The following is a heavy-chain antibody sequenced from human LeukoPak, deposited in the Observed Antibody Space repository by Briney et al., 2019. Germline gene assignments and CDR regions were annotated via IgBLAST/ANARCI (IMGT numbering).Heavy chain of an antibody. Sequence: SETLSLTCTVSGGSISSGGYYWSWIRQPPGKGLEWIGYIYHSGSTYYNPSLKSRVTISVDRSKNQFSLKLSSVTAADTAVYYCARLGNPAVANPPHWGQGTLATVSS. CDR1: GGSISSGGYY. CDR3: ARLGNPAVANPPH. J-gene: IGHJ1*01. V-gene: IGHV4-30-2*01. D-gene: IGHD6-19*01. CDR2: IYHSGST.